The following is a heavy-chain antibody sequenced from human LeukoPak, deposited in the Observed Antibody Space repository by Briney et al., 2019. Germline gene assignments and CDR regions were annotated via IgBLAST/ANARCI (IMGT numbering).Heavy chain of an antibody. CDR3: ATYGANVAEYFQH. J-gene: IGHJ1*01. D-gene: IGHD4-23*01. Sequence: ASVKVSCKASGGTYSRYSITWVRQAPGQGLEWMGGIVPPLGTANYAQKFQGRVTITTDEFTNTAYMELTSLTSEDAAVYYCATYGANVAEYFQHWGQGTLVSVSS. CDR1: GGTYSRYS. V-gene: IGHV1-69*16. CDR2: IVPPLGTA.